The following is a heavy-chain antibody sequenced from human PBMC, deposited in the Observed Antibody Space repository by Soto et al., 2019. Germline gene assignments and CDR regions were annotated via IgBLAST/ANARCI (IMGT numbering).Heavy chain of an antibody. V-gene: IGHV3-30-3*01. CDR3: ARDQGGTTLYYHGMDV. J-gene: IGHJ6*02. CDR1: GFTFSSYA. D-gene: IGHD1-7*01. Sequence: QVQLVESGGGVVQPGRSPRLSCAASGFTFSSYAMHWVRQAPGKGLEWVALISYDGSNKYYADSVKGRFTISRDNSKNTLYLQMNSLRPEDTAVYHCARDQGGTTLYYHGMDVWGQGTTVTVSS. CDR2: ISYDGSNK.